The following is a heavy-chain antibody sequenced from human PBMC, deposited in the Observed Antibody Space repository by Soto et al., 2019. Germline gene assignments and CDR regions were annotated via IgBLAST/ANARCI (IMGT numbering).Heavy chain of an antibody. J-gene: IGHJ6*02. Sequence: SETLSLTCTVSGGSISSSSHHWGWIRQPPGKGLEWIASMYYSVTYHTPSLKSRVTISVDTSKNQFSLKLTSVTAPDTAVYYCARISGDYYYGMDVWGQGTTVTVSS. CDR3: ARISGDYYYGMDV. CDR2: MYYSVT. V-gene: IGHV4-39*01. D-gene: IGHD1-26*01. CDR1: GGSISSSSHH.